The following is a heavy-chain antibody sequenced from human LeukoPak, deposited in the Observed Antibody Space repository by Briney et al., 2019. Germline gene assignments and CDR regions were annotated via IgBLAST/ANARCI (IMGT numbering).Heavy chain of an antibody. CDR2: IYYSGST. CDR3: ARQISGGGCRLDY. D-gene: IGHD2-15*01. CDR1: GGSISSYY. V-gene: IGHV4-59*08. Sequence: SETLSLTCTVSGGSISSYYWSWIRQPPGKGLEWIGYIYYSGSTNYNPSLKSRVTISVDTSKNQFSLKLSSVTAADTAVYYCARQISGGGCRLDYWGQGTLVTVSS. J-gene: IGHJ4*02.